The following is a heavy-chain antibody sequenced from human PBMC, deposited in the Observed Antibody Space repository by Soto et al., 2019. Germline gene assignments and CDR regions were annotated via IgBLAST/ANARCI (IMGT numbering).Heavy chain of an antibody. CDR2: ISYDGSNK. D-gene: IGHD3-22*01. V-gene: IGHV3-30-3*01. J-gene: IGHJ3*02. Sequence: GGSLRLSCAASGFTFSSYAMHWVRQAPGKGLEWVAVISYDGSNKYYADSVKGRFTISRDNSKNTLYLQMNSLRAEDRAVYYCARPPADYYDISSNPDAFDIWGQGTMVTVSS. CDR1: GFTFSSYA. CDR3: ARPPADYYDISSNPDAFDI.